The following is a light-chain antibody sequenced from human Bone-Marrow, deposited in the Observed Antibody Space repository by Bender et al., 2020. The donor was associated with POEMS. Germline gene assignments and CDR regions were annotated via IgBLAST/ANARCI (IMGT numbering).Light chain of an antibody. J-gene: IGLJ2*01. CDR1: SSNIGINI. Sequence: QSVLTQPPSASGTPGQRVTVSCSGSSSNIGINIVHWYQQFPGTAPRLLVYSDNQRPSGVPDRFSGSRSGTSASLAINGLQSEDEADYYCAALDDSLKGVLFGGGTKLTVL. CDR2: SDN. CDR3: AALDDSLKGVL. V-gene: IGLV1-44*01.